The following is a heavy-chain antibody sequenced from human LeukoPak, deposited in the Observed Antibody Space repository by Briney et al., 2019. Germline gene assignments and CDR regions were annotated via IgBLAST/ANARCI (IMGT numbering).Heavy chain of an antibody. J-gene: IGHJ6*02. CDR2: IYYSGST. D-gene: IGHD3-10*01. CDR3: ARGFGLRRYYYYGMDV. Sequence: SETLSLTCTVSGGSISSYYWSWIRQPPGKGLEWIGYIYYSGSTNYNPSLKSRVTISVDTSKNQFSLKLSSVTAADTAVYYCARGFGLRRYYYYGMDVWGQGTTVTVSS. V-gene: IGHV4-59*01. CDR1: GGSISSYY.